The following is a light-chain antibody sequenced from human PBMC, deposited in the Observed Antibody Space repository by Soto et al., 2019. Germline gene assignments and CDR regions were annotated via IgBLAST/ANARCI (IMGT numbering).Light chain of an antibody. CDR3: SSFASTYTLL. J-gene: IGLJ2*01. V-gene: IGLV2-14*01. CDR1: SSDIGVFNY. CDR2: EVT. Sequence: QSALTQPASVSGSPGQSITISCTGSSSDIGVFNYVSWYQQTPGNAPKIIIFEVTNRPSGVSNRFSGSESGNTASLTISGLQAEDEADYYCSSFASTYTLLFGGGTKVTVL.